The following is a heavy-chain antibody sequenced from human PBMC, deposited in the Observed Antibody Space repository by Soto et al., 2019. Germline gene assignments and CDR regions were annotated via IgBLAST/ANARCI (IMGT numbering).Heavy chain of an antibody. V-gene: IGHV2-5*02. CDR2: IYWDNDK. Sequence: QITLKESGPTLVKPTQTLTLTCSFSGFSLSTTGVGVGWIRQSPGKALEWLAIIYWDNDKRYSPSLKSRVTITRDTSRNRVVLTVTNMDPVDTGNDWCAFSLWFGELHWGQGALVTVS. CDR3: AFSLWFGELH. D-gene: IGHD3-10*01. J-gene: IGHJ4*02. CDR1: GFSLSTTGVG.